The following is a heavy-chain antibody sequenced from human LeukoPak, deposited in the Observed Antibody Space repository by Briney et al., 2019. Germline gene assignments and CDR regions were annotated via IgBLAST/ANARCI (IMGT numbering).Heavy chain of an antibody. CDR3: ARGRSSGWHDYYYYYMDV. Sequence: GASVKVSCKASGYTFTSYGISWVRQAPGQGLEWMGWISAYNGNTNYAQKLQGRVTVTTDTSTSTAYMELRSLRSDDTAVYYCARGRSSGWHDYYYYYMDVWGKGTTVTVSS. V-gene: IGHV1-18*01. CDR2: ISAYNGNT. CDR1: GYTFTSYG. J-gene: IGHJ6*03. D-gene: IGHD6-19*01.